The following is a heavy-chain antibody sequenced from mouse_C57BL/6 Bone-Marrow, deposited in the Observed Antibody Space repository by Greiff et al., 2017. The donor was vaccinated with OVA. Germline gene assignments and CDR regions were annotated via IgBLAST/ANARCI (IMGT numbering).Heavy chain of an antibody. CDR1: GFTFSSYT. CDR2: ISSGSSTI. CDR3: ARQYAMDY. V-gene: IGHV5-17*01. J-gene: IGHJ4*01. Sequence: EVKLMESGGGLVKPGGSLKLSCAASGFTFSSYTMSWVRQTPEKRLEWVAYISSGSSTIYYADTVKGRFTISRDNAKNTLFLQMTSLRSEDTAMYYCARQYAMDYWGQGTSVTVSS.